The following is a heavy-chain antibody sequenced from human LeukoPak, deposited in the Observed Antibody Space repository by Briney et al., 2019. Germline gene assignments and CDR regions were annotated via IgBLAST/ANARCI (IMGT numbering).Heavy chain of an antibody. J-gene: IGHJ3*01. D-gene: IGHD6-19*01. CDR1: GDSISNSSSF. CDR3: ARRVKRHYSGWYGHPFDV. Sequence: SETLSLTCTVSGDSISNSSSFWDWLRQPPGKGLEGVRTMYYSGSTYYNASLKGRVTISVDTSKNQFSLRLYSVTAADTAVYYCARRVKRHYSGWYGHPFDVWGQGTMVTVSP. V-gene: IGHV4-39*01. CDR2: MYYSGST.